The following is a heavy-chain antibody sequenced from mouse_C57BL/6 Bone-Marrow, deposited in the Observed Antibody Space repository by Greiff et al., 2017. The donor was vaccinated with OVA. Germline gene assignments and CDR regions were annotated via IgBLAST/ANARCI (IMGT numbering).Heavy chain of an antibody. J-gene: IGHJ3*01. CDR1: GFSLSTSGMG. V-gene: IGHV8-12*01. CDR2: IYWDDDK. Sequence: QVTLKVCGPGILQSSQTLSLTCSFSGFSLSTSGMGVSWIRQPSGKGLEWLAHIYWDDDKRYNPSLKSRLTISKDTSRNQVFLKITSVDTADTATYYCARINFLTGRAYWGQGTLVTVSA. D-gene: IGHD4-1*01. CDR3: ARINFLTGRAY.